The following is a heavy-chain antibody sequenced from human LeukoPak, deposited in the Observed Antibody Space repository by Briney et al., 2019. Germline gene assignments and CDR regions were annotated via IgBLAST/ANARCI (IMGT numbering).Heavy chain of an antibody. J-gene: IGHJ3*02. CDR3: ARDGPFDWLLHDAFDI. Sequence: GGSLRLSCAASGFTFSSYGMHWVRQAPGKGLEWVAFIRYDGSNKYYADSVKGRFTISRDNSKNTLCLHVNSLRAEDTAVYYCARDGPFDWLLHDAFDIWGQGTMVTVSS. CDR2: IRYDGSNK. V-gene: IGHV3-30*02. D-gene: IGHD3-9*01. CDR1: GFTFSSYG.